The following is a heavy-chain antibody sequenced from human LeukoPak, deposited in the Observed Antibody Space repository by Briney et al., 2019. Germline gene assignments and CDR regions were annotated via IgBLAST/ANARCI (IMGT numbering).Heavy chain of an antibody. D-gene: IGHD2-2*01. Sequence: SETLSLTCTVSGGSISSSSYYWGWIRQPPGKGLEWIGSIYYSGSTYYNPSLKSRVTISVDTSKNQFSLKLSSVTAADTAVYYCARGYCSSTSCSQGLYYYYGMDVWGQGTTVTVSS. CDR2: IYYSGST. J-gene: IGHJ6*02. V-gene: IGHV4-39*07. CDR3: ARGYCSSTSCSQGLYYYYGMDV. CDR1: GGSISSSSYY.